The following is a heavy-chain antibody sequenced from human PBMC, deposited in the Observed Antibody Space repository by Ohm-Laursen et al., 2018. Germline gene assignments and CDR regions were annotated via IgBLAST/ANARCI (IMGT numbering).Heavy chain of an antibody. CDR1: GGSISSYY. CDR3: ASGHNYGYDNYYYGMDV. D-gene: IGHD3-16*01. V-gene: IGHV4-59*01. J-gene: IGHJ6*02. Sequence: SETLSLTCTVPGGSISSYYWSWIRQPPGKGLEWIGYIYYSGSTNYNPSLKSRVTISVDTSQNQFSLNLRSVTTADTAVYYCASGHNYGYDNYYYGMDVWGQGTTVTVSS. CDR2: IYYSGST.